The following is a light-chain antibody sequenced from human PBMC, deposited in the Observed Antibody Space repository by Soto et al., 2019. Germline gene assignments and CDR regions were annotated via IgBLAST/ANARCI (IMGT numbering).Light chain of an antibody. Sequence: DIQMTQSPSTLSASVGDRVTITCRASQSVSRCLAWYQQKPGKAPKFLIYDASSLESGVPSRFSGSGSGTEFTLTISSMQPDDFATYYCQQYNSYSRTFGQGTKVEIK. CDR1: QSVSRC. J-gene: IGKJ1*01. V-gene: IGKV1-5*01. CDR2: DAS. CDR3: QQYNSYSRT.